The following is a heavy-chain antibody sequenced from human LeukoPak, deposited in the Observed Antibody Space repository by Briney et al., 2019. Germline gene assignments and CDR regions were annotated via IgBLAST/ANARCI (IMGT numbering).Heavy chain of an antibody. V-gene: IGHV1-69*04. Sequence: SVKVSCKASGGTFSSYAISWVRQAPGQGLEWMGRIIPILGIANYAQKFQGRVTITADKSTSTAYMELSSLRSEDTAVYYCARDSEHYYDSSGRFDYWGQGTLVTVSS. CDR1: GGTFSSYA. CDR3: ARDSEHYYDSSGRFDY. J-gene: IGHJ4*02. CDR2: IIPILGIA. D-gene: IGHD3-22*01.